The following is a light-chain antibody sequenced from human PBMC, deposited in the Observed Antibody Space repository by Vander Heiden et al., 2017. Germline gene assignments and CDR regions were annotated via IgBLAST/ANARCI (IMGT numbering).Light chain of an antibody. J-gene: IGKJ2*01. CDR1: HSLEYSDGYTS. Sequence: VMTHPPSFFPVTLGQAASTSCTPRHSLEYSDGYTSMNWFQQRPGQPPRRLIYKVSQRDSGVPGRFSGSGSGTDFTLNISRVEAEDVGIYYCMQATHWYTFGQGTRLEIK. V-gene: IGKV2-30*01. CDR3: MQATHWYT. CDR2: KVS.